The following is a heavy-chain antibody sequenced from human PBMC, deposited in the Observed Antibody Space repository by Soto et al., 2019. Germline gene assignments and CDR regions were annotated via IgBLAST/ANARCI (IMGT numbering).Heavy chain of an antibody. J-gene: IGHJ3*02. CDR1: GYTFTGYY. V-gene: IGHV1-2*04. Sequence: VKVSCKASGYTFTGYYMHWVRQAPGQGLEWMGWINPNSGGTNYAQKFQGWVTMTRDTSISTAYMELSRLRSDDTAVYYCARGGDIVLMVYADESNAFDIWGQGTMVTVSS. CDR2: INPNSGGT. D-gene: IGHD2-8*01. CDR3: ARGGDIVLMVYADESNAFDI.